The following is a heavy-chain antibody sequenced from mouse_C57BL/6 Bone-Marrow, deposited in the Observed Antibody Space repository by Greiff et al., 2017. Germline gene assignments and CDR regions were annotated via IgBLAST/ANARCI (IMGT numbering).Heavy chain of an antibody. CDR2: ISSGSSTI. CDR1: GFTFSDYG. CDR3: ARNYYGTHWYFDV. D-gene: IGHD1-1*01. J-gene: IGHJ1*03. V-gene: IGHV5-17*01. Sequence: EVHLVASGGGFVKPGGSLKLSCAASGFTFSDYGMHWVRQAPEKGLEWVAYISSGSSTIYYADTVKGRFTISRDNAKNTLFLQMTSLRSEDTAMYYCARNYYGTHWYFDVWGTGTTVTVSS.